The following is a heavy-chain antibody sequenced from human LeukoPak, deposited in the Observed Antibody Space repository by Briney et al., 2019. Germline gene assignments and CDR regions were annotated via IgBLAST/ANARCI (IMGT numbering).Heavy chain of an antibody. V-gene: IGHV3-53*01. CDR1: GFTVSTNS. J-gene: IGHJ4*02. CDR3: TRDPRRLDY. CDR2: IYSDNT. Sequence: GGSLRLSCTVSGFTVSTNSMSWVRQAPGKGLEWVSFIYSDNTHYSDSVKGRFTISRDNAKNSLYLQMNSLRAEDTAVYYCTRDPRRLDYWGQGTLVTVSS.